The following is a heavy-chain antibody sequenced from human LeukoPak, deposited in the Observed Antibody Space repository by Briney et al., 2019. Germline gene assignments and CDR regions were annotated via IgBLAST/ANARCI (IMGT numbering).Heavy chain of an antibody. CDR2: ISSNGSST. J-gene: IGHJ4*02. D-gene: IGHD3-22*01. CDR3: ASRIPYDSSSY. CDR1: GFSFSSYW. Sequence: GGSLRLSCAATGFSFSSYWMHWVRHAPGKGLVWVSRISSNGSSTDYADSVKGRFTISRDNAKNTLYLQMNSLRAEDTAVYYCASRIPYDSSSYWGQGTLVTVSS. V-gene: IGHV3-74*01.